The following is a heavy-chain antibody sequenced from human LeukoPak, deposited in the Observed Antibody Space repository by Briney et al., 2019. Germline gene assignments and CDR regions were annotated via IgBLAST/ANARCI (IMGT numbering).Heavy chain of an antibody. CDR3: ATKAPIVVVPAAPKGYYFDY. CDR1: GFTVSSNY. D-gene: IGHD2-2*01. Sequence: GGSLRLSCAASGFTVSSNYMSWVRQAPGKGLEWVSVIYSGGSTYYADSVKGRFTISRDNSKNTLYLQMNSLRAEDTAVYYCATKAPIVVVPAAPKGYYFDYWGQGTLVTVSS. J-gene: IGHJ4*02. CDR2: IYSGGST. V-gene: IGHV3-53*05.